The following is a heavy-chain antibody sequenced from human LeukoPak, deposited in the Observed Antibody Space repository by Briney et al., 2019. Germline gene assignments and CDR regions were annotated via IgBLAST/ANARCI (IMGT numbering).Heavy chain of an antibody. D-gene: IGHD6-6*01. CDR1: GGTFIIYA. V-gene: IGHV1-69*04. Sequence: SVNVSCKASGGTFIIYAISWVRQAPGQGLEWMGRIIPILGIANYAQKFQGRVTIPADKSTSTAYMELSGLRSEDTAVYYCARSVGQLASDYWGQGTLVTVSS. J-gene: IGHJ4*02. CDR2: IIPILGIA. CDR3: ARSVGQLASDY.